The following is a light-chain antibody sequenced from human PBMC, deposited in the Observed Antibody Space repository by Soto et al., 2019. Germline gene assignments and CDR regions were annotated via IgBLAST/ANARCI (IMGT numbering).Light chain of an antibody. V-gene: IGKV1-39*01. CDR3: HQTYSIPYT. Sequence: DIRMTQSPSSLSASVGDRVTITCRASQSIRSYLNWSQQKPGKAPKLLIYAASSLQSGVTSRFSGSGSGTDFTLTISSLQPEDVATYYCHQTYSIPYTFGQGTKLEIK. CDR1: QSIRSY. CDR2: AAS. J-gene: IGKJ2*01.